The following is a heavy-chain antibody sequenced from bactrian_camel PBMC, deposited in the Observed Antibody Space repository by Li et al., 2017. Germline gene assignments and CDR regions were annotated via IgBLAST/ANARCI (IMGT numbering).Heavy chain of an antibody. V-gene: IGHV3S63*01. D-gene: IGHD2*01. Sequence: HVQLVESGGGSVQAGGSLRLSCAVSGYHYYGVCIGWFRQAPGKEREGVAALYTGGSMTYYADSVKGRFTISQEKAKSTMFLQMTNLKPEDTAVYYCAAVAFDVVQSEPRTPHPCPGTFYDYWGQGTQVTVS. CDR2: LYTGGSMT. J-gene: IGHJ4*01. CDR1: GYHYYGVC. CDR3: AAVAFDVVQSEPRTPHPCPGTFYDY.